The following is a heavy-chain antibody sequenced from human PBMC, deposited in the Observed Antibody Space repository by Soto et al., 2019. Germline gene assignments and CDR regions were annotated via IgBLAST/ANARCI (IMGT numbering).Heavy chain of an antibody. V-gene: IGHV1-69*06. D-gene: IGHD3-3*01. Sequence: ASVKVSCKASGGTLSSFINYPINWVRQAPGQGLEWMGGIVPNVGTVNYAQKFQGRVTITADKSTGTAYMEVSSLRSEDTALYYCARRDTSGFLRYFDNWGQGTLVTVSS. CDR1: GGTLSSFINYP. CDR2: IVPNVGTV. J-gene: IGHJ4*02. CDR3: ARRDTSGFLRYFDN.